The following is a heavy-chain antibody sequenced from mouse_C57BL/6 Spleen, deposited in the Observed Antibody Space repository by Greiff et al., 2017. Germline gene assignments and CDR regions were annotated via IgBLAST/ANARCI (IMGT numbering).Heavy chain of an antibody. CDR3: GRDDDYDRYYFDY. CDR1: GFTFSSYA. CDR2: ISDGGSYT. Sequence: EVKLMESGGGLVKPGGSLKLSCAASGFTFSSYAMSWVRQTPEKRLEWVATISDGGSYTYYPDNVKGRFTISRDNAKNNLYLQMSHLKSEDTAMYYCGRDDDYDRYYFDYWGQGTTLTVSS. J-gene: IGHJ2*01. V-gene: IGHV5-4*03. D-gene: IGHD2-4*01.